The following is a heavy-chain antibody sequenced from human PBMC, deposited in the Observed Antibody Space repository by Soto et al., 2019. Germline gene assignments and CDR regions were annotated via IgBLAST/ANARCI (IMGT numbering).Heavy chain of an antibody. CDR1: GCTYSSNA. J-gene: IGHJ4*02. Sequence: GTSVKVTCKYSGCTYSSNARSWVRQAPGQGLEWMGGIIPIFGTANYAQKFQGRVTITADESTSTAYMELSSLRSEDMAVYYCARIHVDTAMAVDYWGQGTLVTVSS. V-gene: IGHV1-69*13. CDR3: ARIHVDTAMAVDY. D-gene: IGHD5-18*01. CDR2: IIPIFGTA.